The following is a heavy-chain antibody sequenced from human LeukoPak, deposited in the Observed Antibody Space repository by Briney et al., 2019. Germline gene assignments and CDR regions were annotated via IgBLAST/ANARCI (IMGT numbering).Heavy chain of an antibody. V-gene: IGHV4-34*01. J-gene: IGHJ4*02. CDR3: ARGRIGLAAGGY. CDR2: INHSGIT. D-gene: IGHD3-3*02. CDR1: GGSFSDYY. Sequence: SETLSLTCAVFGGSFSDYYWTWIRQPPGRGLEWIGEINHSGITNYNPSLKSRVTILVDTSKNQFFLKMTSVTAADTAVYYCARGRIGLAAGGYWGQGTLVTVSS.